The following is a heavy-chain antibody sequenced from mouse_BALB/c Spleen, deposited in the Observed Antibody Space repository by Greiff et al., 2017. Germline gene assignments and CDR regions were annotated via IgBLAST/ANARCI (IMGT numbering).Heavy chain of an antibody. Sequence: EVMLVESGPSLVKPSQTLSLTCSVTGDSITSGYWNWIRKFPGNKLEYMGYISYSGSTYYNPSLKSRISITRDTSKNQYYLQLNSVTTEDTATYYCARYRGWIFAYWGQGTLVTVSA. CDR2: ISYSGST. D-gene: IGHD3-2*02. CDR3: ARYRGWIFAY. CDR1: GDSITSGY. V-gene: IGHV3-8*02. J-gene: IGHJ3*01.